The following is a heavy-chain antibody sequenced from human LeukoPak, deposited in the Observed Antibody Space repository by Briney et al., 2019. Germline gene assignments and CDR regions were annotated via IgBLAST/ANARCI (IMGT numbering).Heavy chain of an antibody. CDR3: ARCIAARPHPLCYGMDV. Sequence: SQTLSLTRTVSGGSISSGDYYWSWIRQPPGKGLEWIGYIYYSGSTYYNPSLKSRVTLSVDTSKNQFSLKLSSVTAADTAVYYCARCIAARPHPLCYGMDVWGQGTTVTVS. CDR1: GGSISSGDYY. V-gene: IGHV4-30-4*01. CDR2: IYYSGST. J-gene: IGHJ6*02. D-gene: IGHD6-6*01.